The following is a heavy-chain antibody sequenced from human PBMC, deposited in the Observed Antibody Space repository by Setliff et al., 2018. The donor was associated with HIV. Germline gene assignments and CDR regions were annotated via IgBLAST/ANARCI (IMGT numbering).Heavy chain of an antibody. V-gene: IGHV4-39*01. J-gene: IGHJ3*02. CDR1: GGSTSTSGYY. CDR2: IYSSGST. CDR3: ATSAESGFGIHWGVFNI. D-gene: IGHD3-10*01. Sequence: PSETLSLTCTASGGSTSTSGYYWGWIRQPPGKGREWSGSIYSSGSTYYNPSLKSRVTISVDTSKNQFSLKLKSVTAADTAVYYCATSAESGFGIHWGVFNIWGQGTRVT.